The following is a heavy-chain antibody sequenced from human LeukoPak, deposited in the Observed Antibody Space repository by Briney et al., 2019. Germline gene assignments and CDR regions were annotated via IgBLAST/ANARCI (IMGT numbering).Heavy chain of an antibody. CDR2: ISGSGGST. CDR3: ARVLPNYCSSTSCNFDY. J-gene: IGHJ4*02. V-gene: IGHV3-23*01. Sequence: GGSLRLSCAASGFTFSSYAMSWVRQAPGKGLEWVSAISGSGGSTYYADSVKGRFTISRGNAKNSLYLQMNSLRAEDTAVYYCARVLPNYCSSTSCNFDYWGQGILVTVSS. CDR1: GFTFSSYA. D-gene: IGHD2-2*01.